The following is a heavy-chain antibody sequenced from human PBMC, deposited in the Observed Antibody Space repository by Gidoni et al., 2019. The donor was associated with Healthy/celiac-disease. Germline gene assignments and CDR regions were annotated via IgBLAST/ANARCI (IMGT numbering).Heavy chain of an antibody. Sequence: QLQLQESGPGLVKPSETLSLTCTVSGGSISSSSYYWGWIRQPPGKGLEWIGSIYYSGSTYYNPSLKGRVTISVDTSKNQFSLKLSSVTAADTAVYYCARHPPTPVRYSGSYYGMDVWGQGTTVTVSS. J-gene: IGHJ6*02. CDR3: ARHPPTPVRYSGSYYGMDV. V-gene: IGHV4-39*01. CDR2: IYYSGST. CDR1: GGSISSSSYY. D-gene: IGHD1-26*01.